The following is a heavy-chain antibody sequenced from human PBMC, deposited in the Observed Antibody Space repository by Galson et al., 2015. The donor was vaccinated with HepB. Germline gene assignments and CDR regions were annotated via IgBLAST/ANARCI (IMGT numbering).Heavy chain of an antibody. D-gene: IGHD5-18*01. V-gene: IGHV3-33*01. CDR3: ARDVVDAAMVNYYYYYGTDV. Sequence: SLRLSCAASGFTFSSYGMHWVRQAPGKGLEWVAVIWYDGSNKYYADSVKGRFTISRDNSKNTLYLQMNSLRAEDTAVYYCARDVVDAAMVNYYYYYGTDVWGQGTTVTVSS. J-gene: IGHJ6*02. CDR1: GFTFSSYG. CDR2: IWYDGSNK.